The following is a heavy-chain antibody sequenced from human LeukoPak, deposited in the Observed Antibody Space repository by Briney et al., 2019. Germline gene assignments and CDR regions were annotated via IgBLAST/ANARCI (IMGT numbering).Heavy chain of an antibody. CDR3: AKDGSGSYYLPYSSFDY. CDR2: ISGSGGDT. V-gene: IGHV3-23*01. Sequence: QPGGSLRLSCAASGFTFSSSAMSWVRQAPGKGLEWVSAISGSGGDTYYADSVKGRFTISRDNSKNTLYLQMKSLRAEDTAVYYCAKDGSGSYYLPYSSFDYWGQGTLVTVSS. CDR1: GFTFSSSA. D-gene: IGHD3-10*01. J-gene: IGHJ4*02.